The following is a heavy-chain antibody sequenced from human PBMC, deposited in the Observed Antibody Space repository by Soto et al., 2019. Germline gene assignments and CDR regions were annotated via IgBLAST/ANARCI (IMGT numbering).Heavy chain of an antibody. J-gene: IGHJ3*02. D-gene: IGHD1-1*01. Sequence: SVKVSCKASGYTSTFRYLHWVRQAPGQALEWMGWITPFKSDTNYAQKFQDRVTITRDRSVSTAYMELSNLRSDDTAMYYCARSPFAGSDAFDIWGQGTMVTVSS. CDR3: ARSPFAGSDAFDI. V-gene: IGHV1-45*02. CDR2: ITPFKSDT. CDR1: GYTSTFRY.